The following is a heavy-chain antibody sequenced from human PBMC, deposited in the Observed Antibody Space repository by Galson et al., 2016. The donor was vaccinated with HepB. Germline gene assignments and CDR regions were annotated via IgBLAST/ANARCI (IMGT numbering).Heavy chain of an antibody. CDR2: ISDTSNYI. V-gene: IGHV3-21*01. D-gene: IGHD1-14*01. J-gene: IGHJ4*02. CDR3: ANGNHAEYSW. CDR1: GFTFSSHN. Sequence: SLRLSCAASGFTFSSHNMKWVRQAPEKGLEWVSSISDTSNYIYHADSVKGRFTVSRDNAKNSLYLQMNGLRTEDTAVYYCANGNHAEYSWWGQGTLVTVSS.